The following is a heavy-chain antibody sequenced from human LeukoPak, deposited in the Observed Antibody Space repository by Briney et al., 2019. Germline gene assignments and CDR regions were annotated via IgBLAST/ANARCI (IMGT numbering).Heavy chain of an antibody. J-gene: IGHJ3*02. CDR3: ARERGYCSTSTCYTSDAFDI. V-gene: IGHV1-2*02. D-gene: IGHD2-2*02. Sequence: ASVKVSCKTSGYSFSGYYMHWVRQAPGHGLEWMGWINPNRGGTKFAQRFQGRVTMTRDTSISTAYMELSRLTSDDTAVYYCARERGYCSTSTCYTSDAFDIWGQGTMVTVSS. CDR1: GYSFSGYY. CDR2: INPNRGGT.